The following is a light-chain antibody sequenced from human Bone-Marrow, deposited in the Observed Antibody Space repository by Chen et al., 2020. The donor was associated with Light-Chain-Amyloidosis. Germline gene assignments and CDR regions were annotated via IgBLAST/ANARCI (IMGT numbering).Light chain of an antibody. CDR3: QSADSSGTYEVI. J-gene: IGLJ2*01. Sequence: SYELTQPPSVSVSPGQTARITCSGDDLPTKYAYWYQQKPGQAPVLVIHRETERPSGISERFSGSSSGTTGTLTISGVQAEDEADYHCQSADSSGTYEVIFGGGTKLTVL. CDR1: DLPTKY. V-gene: IGLV3-25*03. CDR2: RET.